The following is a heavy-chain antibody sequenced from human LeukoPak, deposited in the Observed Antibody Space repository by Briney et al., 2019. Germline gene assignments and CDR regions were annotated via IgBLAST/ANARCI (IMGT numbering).Heavy chain of an antibody. V-gene: IGHV3-21*01. J-gene: IGHJ4*02. CDR3: ARVSGKYSSGWYRYFDY. D-gene: IGHD6-19*01. CDR2: ISSSSSYI. Sequence: GGSLRHSCAASGFTFSSYSMNWVRQAPGKGLEWVSSISSSSSYIYYTDSVKGRFTISRDNAKNSLYLQMNSLRAEDTAVYYCARVSGKYSSGWYRYFDYWGQGTLVTVSS. CDR1: GFTFSSYS.